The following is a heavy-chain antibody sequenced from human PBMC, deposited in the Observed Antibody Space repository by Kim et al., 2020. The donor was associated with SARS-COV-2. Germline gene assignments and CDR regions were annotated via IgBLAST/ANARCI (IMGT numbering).Heavy chain of an antibody. V-gene: IGHV3-74*01. CDR2: ISGDGSTI. CDR3: ATSFDSGTYYNF. D-gene: IGHD3-10*01. CDR1: GFTFSNYW. J-gene: IGHJ4*02. Sequence: GGSLRLSCAASGFTFSNYWMYWVRQSPGRGLVWVSTISGDGSTIHYADSVKGRFTISRDNSKNTLYLQMNILRVEDTAGYYCATSFDSGTYYNFWGQGTLVTVSA.